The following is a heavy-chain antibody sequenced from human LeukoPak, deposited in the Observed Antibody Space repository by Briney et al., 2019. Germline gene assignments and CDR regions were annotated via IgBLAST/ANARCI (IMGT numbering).Heavy chain of an antibody. CDR2: IYSSGSS. V-gene: IGHV4-4*08. CDR1: GGSISSYY. CDR3: ARATTIFGVTDAFEI. D-gene: IGHD3-3*01. Sequence: SETLSLTCTVSGGSISSYYWSWIRPPPGKGLEWIGRIYSSGSSNYNPSLKSRITISVDTSKNQFSLKLRSVTAADTAVYYCARATTIFGVTDAFEIWGQGTMVTVSS. J-gene: IGHJ3*02.